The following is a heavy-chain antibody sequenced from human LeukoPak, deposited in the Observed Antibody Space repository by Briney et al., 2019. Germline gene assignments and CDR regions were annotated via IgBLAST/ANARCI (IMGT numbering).Heavy chain of an antibody. CDR3: ARLDYWSGSGDY. Sequence: ASETLSLTCTVSGGSISSYYWSWIRQPPGKGLEWIGYIYYSGSTNYNPSLKSRVTISVDTSKNQFSLKLSSVTAADTAVYYCARLDYWSGSGDYWGQGTLVTVSS. D-gene: IGHD3-3*01. V-gene: IGHV4-59*08. CDR2: IYYSGST. J-gene: IGHJ4*02. CDR1: GGSISSYY.